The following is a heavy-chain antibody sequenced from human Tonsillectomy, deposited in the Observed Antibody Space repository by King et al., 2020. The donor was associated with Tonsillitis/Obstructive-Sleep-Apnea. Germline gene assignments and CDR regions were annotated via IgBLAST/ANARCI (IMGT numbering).Heavy chain of an antibody. CDR2: INPNSGGT. D-gene: IGHD6-13*01. V-gene: IGHV1-2*06. Sequence: VQLVESGAEVKKPGASVKVSCKASGYTFTGYYMHWVRQAPGQGLEWMGRINPNSGGTNYAQKFTGRVTMTRDTSISTAYMGLSSLCSDDTAVYYCASLSDGSGIAAAGNNYWGQGTLVTVSS. J-gene: IGHJ4*02. CDR1: GYTFTGYY. CDR3: ASLSDGSGIAAAGNNY.